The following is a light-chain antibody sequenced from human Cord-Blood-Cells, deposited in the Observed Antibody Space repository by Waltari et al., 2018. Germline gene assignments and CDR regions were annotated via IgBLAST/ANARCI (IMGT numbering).Light chain of an antibody. J-gene: IGLJ3*02. CDR3: SSYTSSSTLV. V-gene: IGLV2-14*03. CDR1: SSDVGGYNY. CDR2: DVI. Sequence: QSALTQPASVSGSPGQSITISCTGTSSDVGGYNYASWYQQHPGKAPQLLIYDVINRRSGVSNRFSGSKSGNTASLTSSGLQAEDEADYYCSSYTSSSTLVFGGGTKLTVL.